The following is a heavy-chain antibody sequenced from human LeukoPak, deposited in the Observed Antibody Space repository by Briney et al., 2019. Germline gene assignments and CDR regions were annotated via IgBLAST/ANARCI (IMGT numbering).Heavy chain of an antibody. D-gene: IGHD2-2*01. CDR1: GGSISSSSYY. CDR2: IYYSGST. Sequence: PSETLFLTCTVSGGSISSSSYYWGWIRQPPGKGLEWIGSIYYSGSTYYNPSLKSRVTISVDTSKNQFSLKLSSVTAADTAVYYCARQFLVVVPAAIPGPPNWFDPWGQGTLVTVSS. CDR3: ARQFLVVVPAAIPGPPNWFDP. J-gene: IGHJ5*02. V-gene: IGHV4-39*01.